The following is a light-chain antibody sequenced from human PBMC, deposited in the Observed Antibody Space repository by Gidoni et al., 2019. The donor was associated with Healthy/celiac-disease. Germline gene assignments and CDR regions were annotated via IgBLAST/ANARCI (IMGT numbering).Light chain of an antibody. CDR1: QSVSSY. V-gene: IGKV3-11*01. J-gene: IGKJ4*01. Sequence: EIVLTQSPATLSLSPGERATLSCRASQSVSSYLAWYQQQPGQAPRLLIYDASNRATGIPARFSGSGSGTDFTLTISSLEPEDFAVYYCQQRSNWPPRLTFGGXTKVEIK. CDR2: DAS. CDR3: QQRSNWPPRLT.